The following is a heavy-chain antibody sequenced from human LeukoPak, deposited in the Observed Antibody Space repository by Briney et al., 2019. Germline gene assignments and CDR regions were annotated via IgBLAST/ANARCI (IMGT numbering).Heavy chain of an antibody. Sequence: ASVKVSCKVSGYTLTELSMHWVRQAPGKGLEWMGGFDPEDGETIYAQEFQGRVTMTRNTSISTAYIELSSLTSEDTAIYYCARVVLAYYYDSSGYQNFDFWGQGTLVTISS. V-gene: IGHV1-24*01. J-gene: IGHJ4*02. CDR3: ARVVLAYYYDSSGYQNFDF. CDR1: GYTLTELS. D-gene: IGHD3-22*01. CDR2: FDPEDGET.